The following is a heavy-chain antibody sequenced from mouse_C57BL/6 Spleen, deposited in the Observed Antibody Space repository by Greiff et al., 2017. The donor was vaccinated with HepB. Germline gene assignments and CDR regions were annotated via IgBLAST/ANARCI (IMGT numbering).Heavy chain of an antibody. Sequence: EVQVVESGGGLVKPGGSLKLSCAASGFTFSDYGMHWVRQAPEKGLEWVAYISSGSSTIYYADTVKGRFTIARDNAKNTLFLQMTSLRSEDTAMYYCARAYGYDVGYYFDYWGQGTTLTVSS. V-gene: IGHV5-17*01. CDR3: ARAYGYDVGYYFDY. D-gene: IGHD2-2*01. CDR1: GFTFSDYG. CDR2: ISSGSSTI. J-gene: IGHJ2*01.